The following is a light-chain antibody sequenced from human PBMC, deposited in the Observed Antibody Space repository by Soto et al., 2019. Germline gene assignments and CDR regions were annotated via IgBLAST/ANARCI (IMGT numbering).Light chain of an antibody. CDR2: EVT. CDR1: TSDIGTYDH. CDR3: SSYTRDSALV. V-gene: IGLV2-14*01. Sequence: QSVLTQPASVSASPGQSIIISCTGGTSDIGTYDHVSWYRQPPGKAPQLMIYEVTNRPSGVSDRFSGSKSGSTASLTISRLQAEDEAIYYCSSYTRDSALVFGPGTKVTVL. J-gene: IGLJ1*01.